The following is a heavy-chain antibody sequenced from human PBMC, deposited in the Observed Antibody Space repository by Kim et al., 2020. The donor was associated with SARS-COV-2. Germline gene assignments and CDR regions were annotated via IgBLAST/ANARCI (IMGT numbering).Heavy chain of an antibody. CDR1: GFTFSSFG. Sequence: GGSLRLSCAASGFTFSSFGMHWVRQAPGKGLEWVACIWYDGGNKWYVDSVKGRFTISRDNSKNTLYLQMNSLRVEDTAVYYCARDDDYGQPVDYWGQGTLVTVS. D-gene: IGHD4-17*01. CDR3: ARDDDYGQPVDY. J-gene: IGHJ4*02. CDR2: IWYDGGNK. V-gene: IGHV3-33*01.